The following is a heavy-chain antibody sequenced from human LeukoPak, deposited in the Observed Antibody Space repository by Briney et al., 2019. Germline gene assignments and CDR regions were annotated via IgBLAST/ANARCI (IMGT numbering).Heavy chain of an antibody. Sequence: GGSLRLSCAASGFIFSSYWMHWVRQAPGKGLVWVSRIKSDGTSTNYADSVKGRFTISRDNAKNTLHLQMNSLRADDTAVYYCAKGGASLLDYWGQGTLVTVSS. CDR3: AKGGASLLDY. CDR1: GFIFSSYW. D-gene: IGHD1-26*01. J-gene: IGHJ4*02. CDR2: IKSDGTST. V-gene: IGHV3-74*01.